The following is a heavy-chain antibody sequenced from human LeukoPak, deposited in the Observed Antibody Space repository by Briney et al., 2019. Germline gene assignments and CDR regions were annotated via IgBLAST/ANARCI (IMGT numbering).Heavy chain of an antibody. CDR3: ARRNAMGV. Sequence: GGSLRLSCAASGFTFSNYWMTWVRQAPGKGLEWVANINRDGSERYYVDSVKGRFTISRDDAKSSLYLQMNSLRAEDTAVYYCARRNAMGVWGQGTTVIVFS. CDR2: INRDGSER. J-gene: IGHJ6*02. CDR1: GFTFSNYW. V-gene: IGHV3-7*03.